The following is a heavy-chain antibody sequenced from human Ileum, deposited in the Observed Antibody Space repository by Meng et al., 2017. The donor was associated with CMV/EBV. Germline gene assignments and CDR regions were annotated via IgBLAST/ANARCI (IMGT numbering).Heavy chain of an antibody. V-gene: IGHV4-39*07. J-gene: IGHJ4*02. CDR2: IYYSGST. CDR3: ARVGYCSSTSC. CDR1: GGSISSSSYY. D-gene: IGHD2-2*03. Sequence: ESLKISCTVSGGSISSSSYYWGWIRQPPGKGLEWIGSIYYSGSTYYNPSLKSRVTISVDTSKNQFSLKLSSVTAADTGVYYCARVGYCSSTSCWGQGTRV.